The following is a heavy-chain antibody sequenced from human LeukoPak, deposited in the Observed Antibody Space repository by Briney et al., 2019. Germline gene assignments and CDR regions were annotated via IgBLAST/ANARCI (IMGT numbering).Heavy chain of an antibody. J-gene: IGHJ3*02. D-gene: IGHD2-21*01. Sequence: SETLSLTCTVSGGSISSYYWSWIRQPAGKGLEWIGRIYTSGSTNYNPSLKSRVTMSVDTSKNQFSLKLSSVTAADTAVYYCAKQEDCGGDCFPELFDIWGQGKMATVSS. V-gene: IGHV4-4*07. CDR2: IYTSGST. CDR1: GGSISSYY. CDR3: AKQEDCGGDCFPELFDI.